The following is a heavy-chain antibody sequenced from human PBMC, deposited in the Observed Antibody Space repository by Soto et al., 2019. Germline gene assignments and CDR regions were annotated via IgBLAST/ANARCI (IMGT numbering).Heavy chain of an antibody. CDR2: IYYSGST. CDR3: ARLKGIAAAHPLYMDV. J-gene: IGHJ6*03. V-gene: IGHV4-59*08. D-gene: IGHD6-13*01. Sequence: SETLSLTCTVSGGSISSYYWSWIRQPPGKGLEWIGYIYYSGSTNYNPSLKSRVTISVDTSKNQFSLKLSSVTAADTAVYYCARLKGIAAAHPLYMDVWGKGTTVTVSS. CDR1: GGSISSYY.